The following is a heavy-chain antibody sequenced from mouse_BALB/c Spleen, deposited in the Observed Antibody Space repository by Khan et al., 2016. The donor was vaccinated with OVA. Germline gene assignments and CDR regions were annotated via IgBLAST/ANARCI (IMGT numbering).Heavy chain of an antibody. D-gene: IGHD2-10*02. Sequence: VQLQESGAELVKPGASVRLSCKASGYTFSSYYMYWVKQRPGQGLEWIGGINPSNGGTYFNEKFKTKATLTVDKSSSTAYMQLSSLTSEDSAVFYCTRSGYANPFAYWGQETLVTVSA. CDR1: GYTFSSYY. J-gene: IGHJ3*01. CDR3: TRSGYANPFAY. CDR2: INPSNGGT. V-gene: IGHV1S81*02.